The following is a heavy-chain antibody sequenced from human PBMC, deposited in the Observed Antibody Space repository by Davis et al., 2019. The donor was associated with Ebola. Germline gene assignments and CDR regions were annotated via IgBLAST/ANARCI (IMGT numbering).Heavy chain of an antibody. V-gene: IGHV4-31*02. CDR1: GGSISRGGSY. CDR2: IYYSGST. Sequence: SCTVSGGSISRGGSYWTWIRQHPGKGLEWIGYIYYSGSTYYKPSLKSRVTISLDTSKNQFSLNLYSVTAADTAVYYCARDLRHDSSGYDYYFYMDVWGKGTTVTVSS. CDR3: ARDLRHDSSGYDYYFYMDV. J-gene: IGHJ6*03. D-gene: IGHD3-22*01.